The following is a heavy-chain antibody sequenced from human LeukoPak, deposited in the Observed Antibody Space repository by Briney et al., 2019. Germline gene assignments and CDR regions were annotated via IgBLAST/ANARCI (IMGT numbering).Heavy chain of an antibody. J-gene: IGHJ3*02. V-gene: IGHV4-4*02. CDR1: GGSISSSNW. CDR3: ASTGQDYYDSSGPVPDAFDI. Sequence: SGTLSLTCAVSGGSISSSNWWSWVRQPPGKGLEWIGEIYHSGSTYYNPSLKSRVTISVDTSKNQFSLKLSSVTAADTAVYYCASTGQDYYDSSGPVPDAFDIWGQGTMVTVSS. D-gene: IGHD3-22*01. CDR2: IYHSGST.